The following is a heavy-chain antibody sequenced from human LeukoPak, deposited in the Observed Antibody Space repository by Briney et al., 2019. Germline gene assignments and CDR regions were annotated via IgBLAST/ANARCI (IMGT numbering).Heavy chain of an antibody. CDR2: LYHPDST. J-gene: IGHJ6*03. CDR3: ARQYDSYFYYYLDL. V-gene: IGHV4-38-2*01. Sequence: SETLSLTCLVSGDSISSDYYWGWIRQSPGKGLEWIGSLYHPDSTYYNPSLKSRVTMSVDTSRNQFSLRLSFVTAADTAVCYCARQYDSYFYYYLDLWGTGTTVTVSS. D-gene: IGHD2-2*01. CDR1: GDSISSDYY.